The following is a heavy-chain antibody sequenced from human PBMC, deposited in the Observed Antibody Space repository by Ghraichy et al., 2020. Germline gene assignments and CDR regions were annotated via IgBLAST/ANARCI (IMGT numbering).Heavy chain of an antibody. V-gene: IGHV4-59*01. CDR1: GGSISSYY. Sequence: SETLSLTCTVSGGSISSYYWSWIRQPPGKGLEWIGYIYYSGSTNYNPSLKSRVTISVDTSKNQFSLKLSSVTAADTAVYYCARTHYYDSSGPTFGWFDPWGQGTLVTVSS. D-gene: IGHD3-22*01. J-gene: IGHJ5*02. CDR3: ARTHYYDSSGPTFGWFDP. CDR2: IYYSGST.